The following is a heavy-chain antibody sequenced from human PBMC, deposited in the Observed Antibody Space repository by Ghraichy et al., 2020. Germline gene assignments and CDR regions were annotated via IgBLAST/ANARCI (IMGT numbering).Heavy chain of an antibody. CDR1: RFRFDTHA. D-gene: IGHD3-22*01. V-gene: IGHV3-30-3*01. CDR3: AREGPNSGYYPLGSY. Sequence: GGSLRLSCVASRFRFDTHAFHWVRQAPGKGLEWVAVISHDGNNKYYADSVKGRFTISRDTSRHTLYLQMDSLRVEDTAVYYCAREGPNSGYYPLGSYWGQGTLVTFSS. J-gene: IGHJ4*02. CDR2: ISHDGNNK.